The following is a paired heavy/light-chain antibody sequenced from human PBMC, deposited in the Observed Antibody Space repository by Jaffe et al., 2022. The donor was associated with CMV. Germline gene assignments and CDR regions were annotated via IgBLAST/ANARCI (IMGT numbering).Light chain of an antibody. CDR1: SSNIGSNT. CDR3: AAWDDSLNGVI. Sequence: QPVLTQPPSASGTPGRRVAISCSGSSSNIGSNTVNWYQHLPGTAPQLLIYSNNQRSSGVPDRFSGSKSGTSASLAISGLQSDDEAYYYCAAWDDSLNGVIFGGGTQLTVL. CDR2: SNN. J-gene: IGLJ2*01. V-gene: IGLV1-44*01.
Heavy chain of an antibody. CDR2: ISSSDSSR. CDR1: GFTFNAYS. V-gene: IGHV3-48*02. CDR3: VRARSLDV. D-gene: IGHD3-10*01. Sequence: EMQLVESGGGLVQPGGSLRLSCEASGFTFNAYSMNWVRQAPGKGLEWLTYISSSDSSRYYADSVKGRFTVSRDNAKNSLYLQMNSLREEDTALYYCVRARSLDVWGQGTTVTVSS. J-gene: IGHJ6*02.